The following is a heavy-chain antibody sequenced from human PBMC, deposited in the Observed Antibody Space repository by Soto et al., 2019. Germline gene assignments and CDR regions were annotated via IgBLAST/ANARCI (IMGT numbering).Heavy chain of an antibody. V-gene: IGHV3-23*01. D-gene: IGHD3-22*01. CDR1: GFTFSSYA. J-gene: IGHJ4*02. Sequence: GGSLRLSCAASGFTFSSYAMSWVRQAPGKGLEWVSAISGSGGSTYYADSVKGRFTISRDNSKSTLYLQMNSLRAEDTAVYYCAKSPYYYDSSSFDYWGQGTLVTVSS. CDR3: AKSPYYYDSSSFDY. CDR2: ISGSGGST.